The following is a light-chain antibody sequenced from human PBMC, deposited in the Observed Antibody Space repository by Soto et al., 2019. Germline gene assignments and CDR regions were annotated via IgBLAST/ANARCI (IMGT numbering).Light chain of an antibody. CDR2: RNT. Sequence: QSVLTQPPSASGTPGQRVTISCSGSSSNIGSNYVYWYQQLPGTAPKLLIYRNTQRPSGVPDRFSGSKSGTSASLAISGLRSEDEANYYCAAWDDSLSGVVFGGETKLTVL. V-gene: IGLV1-47*01. CDR1: SSNIGSNY. J-gene: IGLJ3*02. CDR3: AAWDDSLSGVV.